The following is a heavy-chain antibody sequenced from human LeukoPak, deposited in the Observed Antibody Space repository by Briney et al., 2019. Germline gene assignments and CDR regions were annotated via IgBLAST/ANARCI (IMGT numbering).Heavy chain of an antibody. CDR3: ARGHAYYDSSGSCFDY. CDR2: IYTSGST. V-gene: IGHV4-61*02. CDR1: GGSISSGSYY. D-gene: IGHD3-22*01. J-gene: IGHJ4*02. Sequence: SETLSLTCTVSGGSISSGSYYWSWIRQPAGKGLEWIGRIYTSGSTNYNPSLKSRVTISVDTSKNQFSLKLSSVTAADTAVYYCARGHAYYDSSGSCFDYWGQGALVTVSS.